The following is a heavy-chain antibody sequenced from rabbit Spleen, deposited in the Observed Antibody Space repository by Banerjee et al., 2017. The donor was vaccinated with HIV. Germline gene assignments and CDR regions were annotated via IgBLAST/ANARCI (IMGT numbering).Heavy chain of an antibody. J-gene: IGHJ3*01. CDR3: ARGLTYDSSFRMFL. Sequence: EQLEESGGGLVQPEGSLTLACKASGFSFISSYYMCWVRQAPGKGLEWIACIDVGSSGDIYYANWVNGRFFISIVKAQKTSSLHTTTPTARFMATYFCARGLTYDSSFRMFLGGRGT. CDR2: IDVGSSGDI. CDR1: GFSFISSYY. D-gene: IGHD8-1*01. V-gene: IGHV1S45*01.